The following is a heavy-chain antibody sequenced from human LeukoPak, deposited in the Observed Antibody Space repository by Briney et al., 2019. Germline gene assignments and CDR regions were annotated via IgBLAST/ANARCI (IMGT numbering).Heavy chain of an antibody. CDR2: IKQDGSEK. J-gene: IGHJ6*03. V-gene: IGHV3-7*01. D-gene: IGHD3-9*01. CDR1: GFTFSDYY. CDR3: ARSHPLYYDILTGYYNIRYYYYMDV. Sequence: GGSLRLSCAASGFTFSDYYMSWVRQAPGKGLEWVANIKQDGSEKYYVDSVKGRFTISRDNAKNSLYLQMNSLRAEDTAVYYCARSHPLYYDILTGYYNIRYYYYMDVWGKGTTVTVSS.